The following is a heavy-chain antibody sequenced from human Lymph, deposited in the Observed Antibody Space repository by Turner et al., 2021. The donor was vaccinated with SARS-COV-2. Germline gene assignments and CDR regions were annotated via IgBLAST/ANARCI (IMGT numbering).Heavy chain of an antibody. J-gene: IGHJ6*02. CDR3: AKVRSIFGVVIGGMDV. Sequence: QLQLVESGGGVVQPGRSLRLSCAASGFTFSSYGMHWVRQAPGKGLEWVAVISYDGSNKYYADSVKGRFTISRDNTKKTLYLQMNSLRAEDTAVYYCAKVRSIFGVVIGGMDVWGQGTTVTVSS. D-gene: IGHD3-3*01. CDR1: GFTFSSYG. CDR2: ISYDGSNK. V-gene: IGHV3-30*18.